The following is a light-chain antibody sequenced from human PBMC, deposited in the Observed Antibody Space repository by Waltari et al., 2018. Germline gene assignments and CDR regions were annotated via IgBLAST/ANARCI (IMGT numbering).Light chain of an antibody. V-gene: IGKV3-20*01. CDR1: QTVSTLA. Sequence: IVLTQSPGTLSLSPGDRAPLSCRASQTVSTLALSWYQQKPGQAPRVLIYSTYNRATGIPDRFSGSGSGTDFTLTINRLAPEDFAMYYCQQYDGIVVTFGGGTKVEI. J-gene: IGKJ4*01. CDR2: STY. CDR3: QQYDGIVVT.